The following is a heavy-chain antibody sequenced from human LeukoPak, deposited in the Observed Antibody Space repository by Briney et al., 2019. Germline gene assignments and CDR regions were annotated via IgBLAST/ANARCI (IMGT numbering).Heavy chain of an antibody. CDR3: ARARGRYYYYYGMDV. Sequence: GESLKISCKGSGYSFTSYWIGWVRQMPGKGLEWMGIIYPGDSDTRYSPSFRGQVTISADKSISTAYLQWSSLKASDTAMYYCARARGRYYYYYGMDVWGQGTTVTVSS. CDR2: IYPGDSDT. J-gene: IGHJ6*02. CDR1: GYSFTSYW. V-gene: IGHV5-51*01.